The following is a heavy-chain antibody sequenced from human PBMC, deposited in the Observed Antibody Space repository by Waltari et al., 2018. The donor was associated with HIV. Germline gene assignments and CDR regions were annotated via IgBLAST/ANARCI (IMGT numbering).Heavy chain of an antibody. J-gene: IGHJ4*02. Sequence: QLQLQESGPGLVKPSETLSLTCTVSGGSISSNNYYWGWIRQAPGKGLEWIGTIYYSGSTYYNPSLKSRVTVSVDTSKIQFSLKVSSVTAADTAVYFCARLLDYNFFDFWGQGILVTVSS. D-gene: IGHD1-1*01. CDR2: IYYSGST. CDR3: ARLLDYNFFDF. CDR1: GGSISSNNYY. V-gene: IGHV4-39*01.